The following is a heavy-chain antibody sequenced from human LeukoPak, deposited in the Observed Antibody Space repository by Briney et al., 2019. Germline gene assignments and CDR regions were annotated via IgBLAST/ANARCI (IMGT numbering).Heavy chain of an antibody. V-gene: IGHV4-34*01. CDR2: INHSGST. CDR3: ASSYYDSSGYLDRDY. CDR1: GGSFSGYY. J-gene: IGHJ4*02. D-gene: IGHD3-22*01. Sequence: SETLSLTCAVYGGSFSGYYWSWIRQPPGKGLEWIGEINHSGSTNYNPSLKSRVTISVDTSKNQFSLKLSSVTSADTAVYYCASSYYDSSGYLDRDYWGQGTLVTVSS.